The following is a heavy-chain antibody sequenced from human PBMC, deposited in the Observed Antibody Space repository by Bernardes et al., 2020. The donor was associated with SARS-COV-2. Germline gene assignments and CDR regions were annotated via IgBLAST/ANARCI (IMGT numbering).Heavy chain of an antibody. J-gene: IGHJ6*02. CDR2: FDPEDGET. V-gene: IGHV1-24*01. CDR1: GYTLTELS. Sequence: ASVKVSCKVSGYTLTELSMHWVRQAPGKGLEWMGGFDPEDGETIYAQKFQGRVTMTEDTSTDTAYMELSSLRSEDPAVYYCATVTIAAAGTNYYYGMDVWGQGTTVTVSS. D-gene: IGHD6-13*01. CDR3: ATVTIAAAGTNYYYGMDV.